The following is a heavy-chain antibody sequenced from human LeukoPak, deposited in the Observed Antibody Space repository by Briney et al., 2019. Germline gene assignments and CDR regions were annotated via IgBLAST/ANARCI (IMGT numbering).Heavy chain of an antibody. D-gene: IGHD6-19*01. V-gene: IGHV4-4*07. CDR3: ARDPGIAVAGIRYFDL. Sequence: PSETLSLTCTVSGGSISSYYWSWLRQPAGKGLEWIGRIYTSGSTNYNPSLKSRVTMSVDTSKNQFSLKLSSVTAADTAVYYCARDPGIAVAGIRYFDLWGRGTLVTVSS. J-gene: IGHJ2*01. CDR2: IYTSGST. CDR1: GGSISSYY.